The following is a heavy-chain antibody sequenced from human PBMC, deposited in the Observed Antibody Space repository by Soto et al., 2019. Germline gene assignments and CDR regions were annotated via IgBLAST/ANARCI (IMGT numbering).Heavy chain of an antibody. CDR3: AKERTVVTYYYYGMDV. V-gene: IGHV3-30*18. D-gene: IGHD2-21*02. Sequence: QVQLVESGGGVVQPGRSLRLSCAASGFTFSSYGMHWVRQAPGKGLEWVAVISYDGSNKYYADSVKGRFTISRDNSKNTLYLRMNSLRAEHTAVYYCAKERTVVTYYYYGMDVWGQGTTVTVSS. CDR1: GFTFSSYG. J-gene: IGHJ6*02. CDR2: ISYDGSNK.